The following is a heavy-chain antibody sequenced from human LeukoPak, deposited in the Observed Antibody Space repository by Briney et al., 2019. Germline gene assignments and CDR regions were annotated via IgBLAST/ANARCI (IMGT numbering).Heavy chain of an antibody. CDR2: LVRMGEYK. CDR3: VKDRPCETCMPMDA. D-gene: IGHD2-2*01. Sequence: PGGSMRLACAASALRFTNYSMSWVRQAPGKWLEWDAGLVRMGEYKYYADSVKGRFTISRDNSKDTVSLQMNSLRAEGSAIYFCVKDRPCETCMPMDAWGQGTTVTVSS. CDR1: ALRFTNYS. J-gene: IGHJ6*02. V-gene: IGHV3-23*01.